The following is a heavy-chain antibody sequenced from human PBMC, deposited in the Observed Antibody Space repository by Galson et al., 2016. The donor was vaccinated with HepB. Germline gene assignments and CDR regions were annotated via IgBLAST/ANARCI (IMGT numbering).Heavy chain of an antibody. CDR1: GFTFSDYA. J-gene: IGHJ4*02. CDR3: ARGGYSTNWYMGN. V-gene: IGHV3-33*01. Sequence: SLRLSCAASGFTFSDYAMHWVRQAAGKGLEWVAVIWYDGTNKYYADSVKGRFTISRDNSKNTLYLEMNSLRAEDTAVFYCARGGYSTNWYMGNWGQGTLVTVSS. D-gene: IGHD6-13*01. CDR2: IWYDGTNK.